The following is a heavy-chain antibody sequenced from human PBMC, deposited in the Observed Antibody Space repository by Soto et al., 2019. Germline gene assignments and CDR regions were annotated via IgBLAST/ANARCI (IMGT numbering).Heavy chain of an antibody. CDR3: ARVIRERFYYGMDV. CDR1: GGTFSSYA. CDR2: IIPIFGTA. J-gene: IGHJ6*02. V-gene: IGHV1-69*06. D-gene: IGHD1-1*01. Sequence: QVQLVQSGAEVKKPGSSVKVSCKASGGTFSSYAISWVRQAPGQGLEGMGGIIPIFGTANYAQKFQGRVTITEDKSTRTAYMELSSLRSEDTAVYYCARVIRERFYYGMDVWGQGTTVTVSS.